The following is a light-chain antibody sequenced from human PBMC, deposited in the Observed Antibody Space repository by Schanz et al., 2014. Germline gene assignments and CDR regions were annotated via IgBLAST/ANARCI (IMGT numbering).Light chain of an antibody. J-gene: IGLJ3*02. Sequence: QSALTQPRSVSGSPGQSVTISCTGTNSDVGGYDYVSWYQQHPGKAPKLLIYNVNERPSGVPDRFSGSKSGNTASLTISGLQAEDDADYYCSSYTSSSTWVFGGGTKLPS. V-gene: IGLV2-11*01. CDR2: NVN. CDR1: NSDVGGYDY. CDR3: SSYTSSSTWV.